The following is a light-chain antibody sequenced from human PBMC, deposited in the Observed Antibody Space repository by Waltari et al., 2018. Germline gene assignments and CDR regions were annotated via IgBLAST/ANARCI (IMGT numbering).Light chain of an antibody. CDR1: QSVSNW. CDR2: QAS. Sequence: DIQMTQSPSTLSASVGDRVTITCRASQSVSNWLAWYQQKPGRATKLLIYQASTLQSGFPSSFSGSGSGTEFTRTISSLQPDDFATYYCLQYNTYRTFGQGTKLDIK. CDR3: LQYNTYRT. J-gene: IGKJ1*01. V-gene: IGKV1-5*03.